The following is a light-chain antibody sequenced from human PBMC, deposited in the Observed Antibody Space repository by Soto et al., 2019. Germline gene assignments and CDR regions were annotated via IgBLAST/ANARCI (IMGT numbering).Light chain of an antibody. Sequence: QSALTQPRSVSGSPGQSVTISCTGTSSDVGGYNYVSWYQQHPGKAPKVMIYDVSERPSGVPDRFSGSSSGAERYLTISSLQSEDEADYYCQTWGTGIQVFGTGTKLTVL. J-gene: IGLJ1*01. CDR3: QTWGTGIQV. CDR1: SSDVGGYNY. CDR2: DVS. V-gene: IGLV2-11*01.